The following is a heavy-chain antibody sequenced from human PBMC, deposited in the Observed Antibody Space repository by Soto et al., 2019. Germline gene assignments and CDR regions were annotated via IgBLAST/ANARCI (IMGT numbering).Heavy chain of an antibody. CDR2: IDHSGST. CDR3: VRGDSNSYSSDRFDP. Sequence: SGTPSLTCAVSGVSISSSTLWCWRRQPRGKRVECTGEIDHSGSTNYKPSVKGRVTISIDKSKNKFSLEMNSVTAADTAVYYCVRGDSNSYSSDRFDPWGQGTLVNVS. D-gene: IGHD3-22*01. V-gene: IGHV4-4*02. CDR1: GVSISSSTL. J-gene: IGHJ4*03.